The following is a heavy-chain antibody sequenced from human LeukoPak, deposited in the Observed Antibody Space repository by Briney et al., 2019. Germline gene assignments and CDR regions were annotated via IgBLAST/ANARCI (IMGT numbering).Heavy chain of an antibody. D-gene: IGHD6-25*01. Sequence: SETLSLTCAVSGGSISSGGYYWSWIRQHPGKGLEWIGYIYYSGSTYYNPSLKSRVTISVDTSKNQFSLKLSSVTAADTAVYYCARGSEKRLWFDYWGQGTLVTVSS. CDR2: IYYSGST. CDR3: ARGSEKRLWFDY. CDR1: GGSISSGGYY. J-gene: IGHJ4*02. V-gene: IGHV4-31*11.